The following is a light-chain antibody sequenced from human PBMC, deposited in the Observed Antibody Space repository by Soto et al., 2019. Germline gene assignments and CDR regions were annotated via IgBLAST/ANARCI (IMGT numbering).Light chain of an antibody. CDR3: SSYTSSSTYV. J-gene: IGLJ1*01. CDR2: EVS. V-gene: IGLV2-14*01. Sequence: QSALTQPASVSGSPGQSITISCTGTSTDVGGYTYVSWYQQHPGKAPKLMINEVSNRPSGVSNRFSGSKSGNTASLTISGLQAEDEADYYCSSYTSSSTYVFGTGTKLTVL. CDR1: STDVGGYTY.